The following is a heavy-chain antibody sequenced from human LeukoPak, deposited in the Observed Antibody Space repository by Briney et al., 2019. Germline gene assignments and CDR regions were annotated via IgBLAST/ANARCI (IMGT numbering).Heavy chain of an antibody. J-gene: IGHJ4*02. D-gene: IGHD5-24*01. CDR2: INHSGTT. V-gene: IGHV4-34*01. Sequence: SETLSLTCAVYGGSFSGYYWSWIRQPPGKGLEWIGEINHSGTTNYHPSLKSRVTISVDTSKNQFSLRLSSVTAADLAVYYCARIPRDGYTYPYFDYWGQGTLVTVSS. CDR3: ARIPRDGYTYPYFDY. CDR1: GGSFSGYY.